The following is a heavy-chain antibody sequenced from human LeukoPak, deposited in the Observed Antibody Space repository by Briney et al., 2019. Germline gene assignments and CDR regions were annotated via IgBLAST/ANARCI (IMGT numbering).Heavy chain of an antibody. J-gene: IGHJ6*03. CDR3: ARGPRSNTYYYYFYIDV. CDR1: GGSISSGNYY. Sequence: SETLSLTCTVSGGSISSGNYYWSWIRQHPGKGLEWIGNIYDGGKTYDNPSLKSRITMSIDTSKNQFSLRLRSVTAADAAIFCARGPRSNTYYYYFYIDVWGIGTTVTVSS. V-gene: IGHV4-31*03. CDR2: IYDGGKT.